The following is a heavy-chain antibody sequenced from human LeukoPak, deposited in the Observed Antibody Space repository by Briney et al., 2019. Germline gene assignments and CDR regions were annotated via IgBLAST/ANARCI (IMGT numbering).Heavy chain of an antibody. Sequence: GGSLRLSCAASGFTFRSFAMHWVRQAPGKGLEWVAVISHDGSDKYYADSVKGRFTISRDNSKNTLHLQMNSLRAEDTAVYYCAKGEYSSSWYSSLLLDYYYYGMDVWGQGTTVTVSS. D-gene: IGHD6-13*01. V-gene: IGHV3-30*04. CDR3: AKGEYSSSWYSSLLLDYYYYGMDV. J-gene: IGHJ6*02. CDR1: GFTFRSFA. CDR2: ISHDGSDK.